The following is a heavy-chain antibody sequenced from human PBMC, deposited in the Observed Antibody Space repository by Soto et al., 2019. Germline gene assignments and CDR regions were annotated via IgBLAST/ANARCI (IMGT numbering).Heavy chain of an antibody. CDR2: ISGSFGNT. Sequence: GGSLRLSCVASGFSFSSYAMNWVRQAPGKGLEWVSTISGSFGNTYNADSVQGRFTVSRDNSKNTLYLQMNSLRAEDTAVYYYASRSATVLSLTYWGPGTQVTVSS. V-gene: IGHV3-23*01. D-gene: IGHD2-8*01. CDR3: ASRSATVLSLTY. CDR1: GFSFSSYA. J-gene: IGHJ4*02.